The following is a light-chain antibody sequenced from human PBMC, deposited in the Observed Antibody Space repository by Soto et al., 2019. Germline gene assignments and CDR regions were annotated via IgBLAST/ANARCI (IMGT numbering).Light chain of an antibody. CDR2: GAS. CDR3: QQRSNWPRT. CDR1: QSVDNSH. V-gene: IGKV3D-20*02. J-gene: IGKJ1*01. Sequence: ETVLTQSPGTLYFSPGERATLSCRASQSVDNSHVAWYQQRRGLPPRLLIYGASSRATGIPDRFSGSGSGTDFTLTISRLEPEDFAVYYCQQRSNWPRTFGQGTKVDIK.